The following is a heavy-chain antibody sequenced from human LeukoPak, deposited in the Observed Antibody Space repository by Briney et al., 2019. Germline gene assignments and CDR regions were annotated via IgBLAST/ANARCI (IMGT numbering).Heavy chain of an antibody. D-gene: IGHD3-10*01. Sequence: ASVKVSCKASGYTFTSYDINWVRQATGQGLEWMEWMNPNSGNTGYAQKFQGRVTMTRNTSISTAYMELSSPRSEDTAVYYCARGNHYYGSGSSFFDYWGQGTLVTVSS. CDR3: ARGNHYYGSGSSFFDY. V-gene: IGHV1-8*01. J-gene: IGHJ4*02. CDR2: MNPNSGNT. CDR1: GYTFTSYD.